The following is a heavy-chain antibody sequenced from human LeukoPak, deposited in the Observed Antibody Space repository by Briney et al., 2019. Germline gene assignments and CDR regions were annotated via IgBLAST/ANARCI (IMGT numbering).Heavy chain of an antibody. J-gene: IGHJ4*02. Sequence: GGSLRLSCAASGFIFSSYSMNWVRQTPGKWLEWISYISSGSGTTYYGDSVQGRFITSRDNAKNSLHLQMNSLRAEDTGVYYCAKDRGNDYGVFDYWGQGILVTVSS. CDR3: AKDRGNDYGVFDY. CDR1: GFIFSSYS. V-gene: IGHV3-48*01. CDR2: ISSGSGTT. D-gene: IGHD4-17*01.